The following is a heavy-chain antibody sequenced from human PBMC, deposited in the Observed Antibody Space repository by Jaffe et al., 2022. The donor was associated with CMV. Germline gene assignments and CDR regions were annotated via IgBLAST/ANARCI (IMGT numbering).Heavy chain of an antibody. Sequence: QVQLVQSGAEVKKPGASVKVSCKASGYTFTSYYMHWVRQAPGQGLEWMGIINPSGGSTSYAQKFQGRVTMTRDTSTSTVYMELSSLRSEDTAVYYCARDRLYDSSGYYLPGGYYYYGMDVWGQGTTVTVSS. V-gene: IGHV1-46*01. J-gene: IGHJ6*02. CDR2: INPSGGST. D-gene: IGHD3-22*01. CDR1: GYTFTSYY. CDR3: ARDRLYDSSGYYLPGGYYYYGMDV.